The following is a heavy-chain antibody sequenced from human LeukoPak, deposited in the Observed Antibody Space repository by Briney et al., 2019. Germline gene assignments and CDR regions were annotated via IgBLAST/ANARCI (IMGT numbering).Heavy chain of an antibody. D-gene: IGHD6-19*01. CDR1: GFTFSVYG. V-gene: IGHV3-30*18. CDR2: ISYDGTDK. CDR3: AKAGYSSGWTRYYGMDV. J-gene: IGHJ6*02. Sequence: GGSLRLSCAASGFTFSVYGMYWVRQPPGKGLEWVALISYDGTDKYHVDSVKGRFTISRDNSNNTPYLQMNSLRPDDTAVYYCAKAGYSSGWTRYYGMDVWGQGTTVAVSS.